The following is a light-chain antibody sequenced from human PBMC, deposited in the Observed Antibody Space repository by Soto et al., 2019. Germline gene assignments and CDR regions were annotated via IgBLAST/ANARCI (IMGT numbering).Light chain of an antibody. V-gene: IGKV3-15*01. Sequence: DIVMTQSPATLSVSPGQRATLSCRASQSISSDLAWYQQKPGQAPRLLIFRASTRAAGIPGRFSGSGSGTEITLTISSLQSGDAALYYCQQYNNLPPELSFGRGTNVDIK. CDR2: RAS. CDR1: QSISSD. CDR3: QQYNNLPPELS. J-gene: IGKJ3*01.